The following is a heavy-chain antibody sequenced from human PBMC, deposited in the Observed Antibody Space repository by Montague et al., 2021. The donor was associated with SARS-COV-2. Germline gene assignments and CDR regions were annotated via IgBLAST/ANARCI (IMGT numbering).Heavy chain of an antibody. Sequence: SETLSPTCTVSGGSISSNNNYWGWIRQSAGKGLEWIGSIYYSGTTYYNPSLKSRVTISVHTSKNQFSLRLSSVTAPDTSVYYCARSTATFGESHNWFAPWGQGTLVIVSS. CDR1: GGSISSNNNY. D-gene: IGHD3-10*01. CDR2: IYYSGTT. CDR3: ARSTATFGESHNWFAP. J-gene: IGHJ5*02. V-gene: IGHV4-39*01.